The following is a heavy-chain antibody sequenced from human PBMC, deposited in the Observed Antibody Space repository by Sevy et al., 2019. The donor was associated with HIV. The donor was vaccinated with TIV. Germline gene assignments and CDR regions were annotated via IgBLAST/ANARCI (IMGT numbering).Heavy chain of an antibody. CDR1: GGSISSYY. CDR3: ARQPPDLYYFDY. D-gene: IGHD2-15*01. V-gene: IGHV4-59*08. J-gene: IGHJ4*02. CDR2: MYHSGST. Sequence: SQTLSLTCTVSGGSISSYYWSWIRQPPGKGLEWIGYMYHSGSTNYNPSLKSRVTISVDTSKNQFSLRLSSVTAADTAVYYCARQPPDLYYFDYWGQGTLVTVSS.